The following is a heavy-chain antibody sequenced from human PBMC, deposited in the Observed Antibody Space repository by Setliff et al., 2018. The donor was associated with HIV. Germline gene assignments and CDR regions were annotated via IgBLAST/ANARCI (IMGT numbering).Heavy chain of an antibody. CDR2: INHSGSA. CDR1: GGSFSGYY. D-gene: IGHD6-13*01. CDR3: ASQTIAATGTNFDY. Sequence: KASETLSLTCAVYGGSFSGYYWSWIRQPPGKGLEWIGEINHSGSANYNPSLKSRVTISVDTSKDQFSLKLTSVTAADTAVYYCASQTIAATGTNFDYWGQGTLVTVSS. V-gene: IGHV4-34*01. J-gene: IGHJ4*02.